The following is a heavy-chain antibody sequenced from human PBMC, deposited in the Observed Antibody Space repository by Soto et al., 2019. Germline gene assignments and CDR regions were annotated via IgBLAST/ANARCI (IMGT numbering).Heavy chain of an antibody. J-gene: IGHJ2*01. D-gene: IGHD4-17*01. CDR3: ARDPLGGDYGDYGYFDL. V-gene: IGHV6-1*01. CDR2: TYYRSKWYN. CDR1: GDSVSSNSAA. Sequence: QVQLQQSGPGLVKPSQTLSLTCAISGDSVSSNSAAWNWIRQSPSRGLEWLGRTYYRSKWYNDYSVSVKSRITINPYTSKNQFSLQLNSVTPEDTAVYYCARDPLGGDYGDYGYFDLWGRGTLVTVSS.